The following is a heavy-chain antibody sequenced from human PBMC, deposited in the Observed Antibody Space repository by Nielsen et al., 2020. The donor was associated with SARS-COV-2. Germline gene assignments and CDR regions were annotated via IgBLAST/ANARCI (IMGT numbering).Heavy chain of an antibody. CDR2: ISYDGSNK. V-gene: IGHV3-30-3*01. J-gene: IGHJ4*02. Sequence: GESLKISCAASGFIFNTYAMSWVRQAPGKGLEWVAVISYDGSNKYYADSVKGRFTISRDNSKNTLYLQMNSLRAEDTAVYYCASDYGGNFSYWGQGTLVTVSS. D-gene: IGHD4-23*01. CDR3: ASDYGGNFSY. CDR1: GFIFNTYA.